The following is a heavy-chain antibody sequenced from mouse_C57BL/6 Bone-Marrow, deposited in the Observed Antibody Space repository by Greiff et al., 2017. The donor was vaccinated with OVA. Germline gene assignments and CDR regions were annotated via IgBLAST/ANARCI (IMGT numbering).Heavy chain of an antibody. CDR1: GFTFTDYY. V-gene: IGHV1-36*01. J-gene: IGHJ1*03. D-gene: IGHD1-1*01. CDR3: ARNYGSSYWYFDV. CDR2: VYPYNGGT. Sequence: EVQLQQPGAELVRPGPSVKISCKASGFTFTDYYMHWVKQSHGKSLEWIGLVYPYNGGTSYNQKFKGKATLTVDTSSSTAYMELNSLTSEDSAVYYCARNYGSSYWYFDVWGTGTTVTVSS.